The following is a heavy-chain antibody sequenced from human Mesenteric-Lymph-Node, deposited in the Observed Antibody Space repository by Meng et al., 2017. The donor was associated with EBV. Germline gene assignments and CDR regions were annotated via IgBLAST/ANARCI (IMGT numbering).Heavy chain of an antibody. CDR3: ARVTWAIYRDFNY. V-gene: IGHV3-11*04. D-gene: IGHD3-16*02. Sequence: QVQLVESGGGVVKPGSSLRLSCAASGFTFTNYYMHWIRQAPGKGLEWISQITNNGSNKYYADSVKGRFTISRDNAQNTLYLQMSSLRAEDTAVYYCARVTWAIYRDFNYWGQGTLVTVSS. J-gene: IGHJ4*02. CDR2: ITNNGSNK. CDR1: GFTFTNYY.